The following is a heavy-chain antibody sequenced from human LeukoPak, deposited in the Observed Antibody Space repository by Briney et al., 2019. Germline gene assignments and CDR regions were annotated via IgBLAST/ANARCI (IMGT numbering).Heavy chain of an antibody. Sequence: SETLSLTCIVSGGSVSSYYWSWIRQPPGKGLEWIGYIYYSGSTNYNPSLKSRVTISVDTSKNQFSLKLSSVTAADTAVYYCARHPCSSGSGKGGFDYWGQGTLVTVSS. D-gene: IGHD2-15*01. J-gene: IGHJ4*02. CDR3: ARHPCSSGSGKGGFDY. V-gene: IGHV4-59*02. CDR1: GGSVSSYY. CDR2: IYYSGST.